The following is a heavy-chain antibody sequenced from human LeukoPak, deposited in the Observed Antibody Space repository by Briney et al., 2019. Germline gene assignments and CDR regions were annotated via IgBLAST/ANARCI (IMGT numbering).Heavy chain of an antibody. D-gene: IGHD5-24*01. CDR3: ARVADEMATYYFDY. CDR1: GGSISSYY. V-gene: IGHV4-59*01. Sequence: PSETLSLTCSVSGGSISSYYWSWIRQPPGKGLEWIGYIYYSGSTNYNPSLKSRVTISVDTSKNQFSLKLSSVTAADTAVYYCARVADEMATYYFDYWGQGTLVTVSS. CDR2: IYYSGST. J-gene: IGHJ4*02.